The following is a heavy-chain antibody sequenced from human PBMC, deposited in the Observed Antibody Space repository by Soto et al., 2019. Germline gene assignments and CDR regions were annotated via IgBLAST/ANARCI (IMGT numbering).Heavy chain of an antibody. V-gene: IGHV4-31*03. J-gene: IGHJ3*02. Sequence: QVQLQESGPGLVKPSQTLSLTSTVSGGSISSGGYYWSWIRQHPGKSLEWMGYIYYTGTTYYNPSLKSRVTISVDTSKNQLSLKLSSVTAADAAVYYCAGEWLRFRGGAFDIWGQGTMVTVSS. D-gene: IGHD5-12*01. CDR3: AGEWLRFRGGAFDI. CDR2: IYYTGTT. CDR1: GGSISSGGYY.